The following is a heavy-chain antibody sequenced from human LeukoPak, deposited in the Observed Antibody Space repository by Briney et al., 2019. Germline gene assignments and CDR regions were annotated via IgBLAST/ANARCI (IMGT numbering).Heavy chain of an antibody. D-gene: IGHD5-24*01. CDR3: ARRRRDGYKDY. J-gene: IGHJ4*02. CDR2: INPNSGGT. Sequence: ASVKVSCKASGYTFTAYYIHWVRQAPGHGLEWMGCINPNSGGTNYAQKFQGRVTMTRDTSISTVYMELSSLRSEDTAVYYCARRRRDGYKDYWGQGTLVTVSS. V-gene: IGHV1-2*02. CDR1: GYTFTAYY.